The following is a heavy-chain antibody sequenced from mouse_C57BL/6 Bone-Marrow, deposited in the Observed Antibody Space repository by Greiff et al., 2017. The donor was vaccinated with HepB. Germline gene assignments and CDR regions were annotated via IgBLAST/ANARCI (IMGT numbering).Heavy chain of an antibody. V-gene: IGHV1-26*01. CDR1: GYTFTDYY. Sequence: EVKLQQSGPELVKPGASVKISCKASGYTFTDYYMNWVKQSHGKSLEWIGDINPNNGGTSYNQKFKGKATLTVDKSSSTAYMELRSLTSEDSAVYYCARGDLLFDYGGQGTTLTVSS. D-gene: IGHD3-3*01. CDR2: INPNNGGT. CDR3: ARGDLLFDY. J-gene: IGHJ2*01.